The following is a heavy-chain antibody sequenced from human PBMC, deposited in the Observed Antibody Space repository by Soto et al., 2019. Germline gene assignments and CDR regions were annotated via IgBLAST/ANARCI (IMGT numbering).Heavy chain of an antibody. D-gene: IGHD6-19*01. J-gene: IGHJ4*02. V-gene: IGHV3-30-3*01. CDR1: GFTFSSYA. Sequence: QVQLVESGGGVVQPGRSLRLSCAASGFTFSSYAMHWVRQAPGKGLEWVAVISYDGSNKYYADSVKGRFTISRDNSKNALYLQMNSLRDEDTAVYYCARTRRAVAGLDYWGQGTLVTVSS. CDR2: ISYDGSNK. CDR3: ARTRRAVAGLDY.